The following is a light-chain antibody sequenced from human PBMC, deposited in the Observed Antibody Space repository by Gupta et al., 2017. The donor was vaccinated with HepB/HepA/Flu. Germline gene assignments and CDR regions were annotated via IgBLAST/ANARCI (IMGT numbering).Light chain of an antibody. V-gene: IGKV3-20*01. J-gene: IGKJ1*01. CDR3: QQYASLPWT. CDR2: GGS. CDR1: QSVKSDF. Sequence: EVVLTQSPGTLSLSPGESDTLSCRASQSVKSDFFVWFQQRPGQTPRLLIYGGSTRATCIPDRFSGSGSGTDFTLTIFRLEPEDFAVYYCQQYASLPWTFGQGTKVEI.